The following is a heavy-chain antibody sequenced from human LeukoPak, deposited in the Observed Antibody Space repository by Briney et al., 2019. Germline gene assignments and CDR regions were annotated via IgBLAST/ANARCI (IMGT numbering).Heavy chain of an antibody. CDR3: ARLTRLSTSPDRYYLDY. V-gene: IGHV4-4*09. CDR2: IYTSGGT. Sequence: PSETLSLTCTVSGHSISSYYWSWIRQPPGKGLEWIGYIYTSGGTNYIPSLKGRVTISIDTSKNQFSLKLSSVTAADSAVYYCARLTRLSTSPDRYYLDYWGQGTLVTVSS. CDR1: GHSISSYY. J-gene: IGHJ4*02. D-gene: IGHD6-6*01.